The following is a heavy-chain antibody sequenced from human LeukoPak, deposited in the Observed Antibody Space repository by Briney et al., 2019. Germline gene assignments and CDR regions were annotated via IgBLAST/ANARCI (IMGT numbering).Heavy chain of an antibody. CDR1: GYSFTTYW. CDR3: ARRQGCSSTSCPPDS. V-gene: IGHV5-51*01. D-gene: IGHD2-2*01. J-gene: IGHJ4*02. Sequence: GEPLKTSCRGSGYSFTTYWIGWVRQMPGKGLGWMGIIYPGDSDTRYSPSFQGQVTMSADKSINTAYLQWSNLKASDTAMYYCARRQGCSSTSCPPDSWGQGTLVTVSS. CDR2: IYPGDSDT.